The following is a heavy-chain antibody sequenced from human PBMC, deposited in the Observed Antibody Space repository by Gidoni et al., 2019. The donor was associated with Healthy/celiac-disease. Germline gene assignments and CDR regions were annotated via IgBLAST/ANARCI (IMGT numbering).Heavy chain of an antibody. CDR3: AGPSDGWRYYFDY. CDR1: GGPISSGSYY. Sequence: QLQLQESGPGLVKPSEPLSLTCTVSGGPISSGSYYLGWIRQPLGKGLLWIGSIYYSGSTYYNPSLKSRVTISVDTSKNQFSLKLSSVTAADTAVYYCAGPSDGWRYYFDYWGQGTLVTVSS. D-gene: IGHD6-19*01. V-gene: IGHV4-39*01. J-gene: IGHJ4*02. CDR2: IYYSGST.